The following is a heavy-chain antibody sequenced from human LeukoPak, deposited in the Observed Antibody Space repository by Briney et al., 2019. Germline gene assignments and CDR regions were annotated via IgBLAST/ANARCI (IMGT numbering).Heavy chain of an antibody. D-gene: IGHD5-18*01. CDR2: IYYSGST. CDR1: GGSISSSGYY. CDR3: ARGGYSYGEFDY. V-gene: IGHV4-39*07. J-gene: IGHJ4*02. Sequence: SETLSLTCTVSGGSISSSGYYWGWIRQPPGKGLEWIGSIYYSGSTYYNPSLKSRVTISVDTSKNQFSLKLSSVIAADTAVYYCARGGYSYGEFDYWGQGTLVTVSS.